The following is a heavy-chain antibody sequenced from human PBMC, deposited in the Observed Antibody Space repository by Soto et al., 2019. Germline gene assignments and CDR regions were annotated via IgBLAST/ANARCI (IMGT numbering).Heavy chain of an antibody. CDR3: GREINAYRYNYDY. V-gene: IGHV1-2*02. Sequence: VSVKVSCKASGYTFTGYYMQWERQAPGQGLEWMGWINPNSGGTNYAQKFQGRVTMKRDTSISTAYMELSRLRYDDTAVYYRGREINAYRYNYDYFGQVTLVAFSS. J-gene: IGHJ4*02. D-gene: IGHD5-12*01. CDR1: GYTFTGYY. CDR2: INPNSGGT.